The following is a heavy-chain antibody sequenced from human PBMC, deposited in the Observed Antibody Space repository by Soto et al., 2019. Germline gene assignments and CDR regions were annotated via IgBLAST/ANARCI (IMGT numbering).Heavy chain of an antibody. Sequence: EVRLLESGGGLAQPGGSRRLSCAASGFTFSSSAMNWVRQAPGKGLEWVSSIRVGGGDTFYADSVRGRFTVSIDISRNTLYLQMNSLRAEDTAIYYCAKCSVGTVRTSGWCNWFDPWGQGTLVTVSS. D-gene: IGHD6-19*01. CDR2: IRVGGGDT. V-gene: IGHV3-23*01. J-gene: IGHJ5*02. CDR3: AKCSVGTVRTSGWCNWFDP. CDR1: GFTFSSSA.